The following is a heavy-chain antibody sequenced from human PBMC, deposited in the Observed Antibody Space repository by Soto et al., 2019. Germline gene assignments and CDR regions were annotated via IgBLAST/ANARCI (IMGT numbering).Heavy chain of an antibody. Sequence: QVQLVESGGGVVQPGRSLRLSCAASGFTFSSYGMHWVRQAPGKGLEWVAVIWYDGSNKYYADSVKGRFTISRDNSKNTLYLQMNSLRAEDTAVYYCARAARLRVWFGVDYYYYGMDVWGQGTTVTVSS. CDR2: IWYDGSNK. CDR1: GFTFSSYG. J-gene: IGHJ6*02. D-gene: IGHD3-10*01. V-gene: IGHV3-33*01. CDR3: ARAARLRVWFGVDYYYYGMDV.